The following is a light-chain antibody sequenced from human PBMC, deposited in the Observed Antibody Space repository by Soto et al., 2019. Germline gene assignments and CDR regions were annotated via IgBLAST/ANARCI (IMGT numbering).Light chain of an antibody. J-gene: IGKJ2*01. Sequence: EIVLTQSPGTLSLSPGQRATLSCRASESISRDYLAWYQQRLGQAPRLLIYGASSGATGIPDRFSGSGSGTEFTLIISRLEPEDFAIYYCQQYGGVPYTFGQGTKLEIK. CDR3: QQYGGVPYT. V-gene: IGKV3-20*01. CDR1: ESISRDY. CDR2: GAS.